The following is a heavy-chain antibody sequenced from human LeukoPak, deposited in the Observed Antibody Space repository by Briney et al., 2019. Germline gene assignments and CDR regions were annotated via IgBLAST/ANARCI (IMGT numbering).Heavy chain of an antibody. J-gene: IGHJ4*02. CDR2: ITGSGDTT. Sequence: GGSLRLSCATSGFTFSSYAMSWVRQAPGKGLEWVSSITGSGDTTYYANSVKGRFTISRDNSKNTLYLQMNSLRVEDTAVYYCAKGLGYSSSWLGDYWGQGTLVTVSS. CDR3: AKGLGYSSSWLGDY. V-gene: IGHV3-23*01. CDR1: GFTFSSYA. D-gene: IGHD6-13*01.